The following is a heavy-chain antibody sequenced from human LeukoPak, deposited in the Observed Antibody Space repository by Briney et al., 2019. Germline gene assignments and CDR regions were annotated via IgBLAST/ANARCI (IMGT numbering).Heavy chain of an antibody. CDR2: INWNGGST. CDR1: GFTFDDYG. D-gene: IGHD6-19*01. CDR3: AKAVAGTKIDY. Sequence: PGGSLRLSCAASGFTFDDYGMSWIRQAPGKGLEWVSGINWNGGSTGYADSVKGRFTISRDNAKNSLYLQMNSLRAEDTALYYCAKAVAGTKIDYWGQGTLVTVSS. J-gene: IGHJ4*02. V-gene: IGHV3-20*04.